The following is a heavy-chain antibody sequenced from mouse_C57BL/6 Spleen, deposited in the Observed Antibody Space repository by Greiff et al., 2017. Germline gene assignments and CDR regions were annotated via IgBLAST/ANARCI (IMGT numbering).Heavy chain of an antibody. Sequence: EVHLVESGPGLAKPSQTLSLTCSVTGYSITSAYWNWIRKFPGNKLEYMGYISYSGSTYYNPSLKSRISITRDTSKNQYYLQLNSVTTEDTATYYCARWTAQAIFDYWGQGTTLTVSS. CDR3: ARWTAQAIFDY. CDR2: ISYSGST. V-gene: IGHV3-8*01. CDR1: GYSITSAY. D-gene: IGHD3-2*02. J-gene: IGHJ2*01.